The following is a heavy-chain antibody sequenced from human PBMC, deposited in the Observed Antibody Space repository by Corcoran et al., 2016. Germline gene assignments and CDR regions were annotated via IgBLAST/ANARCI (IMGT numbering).Heavy chain of an antibody. V-gene: IGHV4-34*01. CDR3: ARGKGPYYYDSSGYPYLMGLSFDY. J-gene: IGHJ4*02. CDR2: INHSGST. Sequence: QVQLQQWGAGLLKPSETLSLTCAVYGGSFSGYYWSWIRQPPGKGLEWIGEINHSGSTNYNPSLKSRVTISVDTSKNQFSLKLSSVTAADTAVYYCARGKGPYYYDSSGYPYLMGLSFDYWGQGTLVTVSS. CDR1: GGSFSGYY. D-gene: IGHD3-22*01.